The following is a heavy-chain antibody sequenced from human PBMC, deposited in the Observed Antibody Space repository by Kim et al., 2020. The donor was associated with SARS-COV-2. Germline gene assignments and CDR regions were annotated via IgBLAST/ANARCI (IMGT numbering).Heavy chain of an antibody. V-gene: IGHV3-74*01. Sequence: GGSLRLSCAASGFTFSSYWMHWVRQAPGKGLVWVSRINSDGSSTSYADSVKGRFTISRDNAKNTLYLQMNSLRAEDTAVYDCARAKICSSNSCQTYYYYGVDVWVQGTSVTVSS. D-gene: IGHD2-2*01. J-gene: IGHJ6*02. CDR3: ARAKICSSNSCQTYYYYGVDV. CDR1: GFTFSSYW. CDR2: INSDGSST.